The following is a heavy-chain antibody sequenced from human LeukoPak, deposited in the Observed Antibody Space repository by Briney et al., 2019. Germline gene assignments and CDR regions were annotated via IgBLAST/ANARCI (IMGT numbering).Heavy chain of an antibody. CDR2: INPNSGGT. Sequence: ASVKVPCKASGYTFIGYYMHWVRQAPGQGLEWMGWINPNSGGTNYAQKFQGRVTMTRDTSISTACMELSRLRSDDTAVYYCARVLGSGWYFHAFDIWGQGTMVTVSS. CDR3: ARVLGSGWYFHAFDI. D-gene: IGHD6-19*01. J-gene: IGHJ3*02. CDR1: GYTFIGYY. V-gene: IGHV1-2*02.